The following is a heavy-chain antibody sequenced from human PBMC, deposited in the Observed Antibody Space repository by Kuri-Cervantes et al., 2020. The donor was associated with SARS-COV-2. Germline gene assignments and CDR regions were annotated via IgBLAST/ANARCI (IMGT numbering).Heavy chain of an antibody. CDR1: GGSFSGYY. D-gene: IGHD3-22*01. Sequence: SETLSLTCAVYGGSFSGYYWSWIRQPPGKGLEWIGEINHSGSTNYNPSLKSRVTISVDTSKSQVFLKLNAVTAADTAVYYCARGAASITMIVVVGNFDYWGQGTLVTVSS. J-gene: IGHJ4*02. CDR3: ARGAASITMIVVVGNFDY. CDR2: INHSGST. V-gene: IGHV4-34*01.